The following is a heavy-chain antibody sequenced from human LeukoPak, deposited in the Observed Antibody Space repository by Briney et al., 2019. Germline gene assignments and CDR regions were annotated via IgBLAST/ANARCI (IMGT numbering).Heavy chain of an antibody. CDR3: ARDLAAAGTWFDP. CDR2: IWYDTSNK. CDR1: GFTFSTYG. J-gene: IGHJ5*02. V-gene: IGHV3-33*08. D-gene: IGHD6-13*01. Sequence: PGGSLRLSCTASGFTFSTYGMNWVRQAPGKGLEWVAVIWYDTSNKYYADSVKGRFTISRDNSKNTLYLQMNSLRAEDTAVYYCARDLAAAGTWFDPWGQGTLVTVSS.